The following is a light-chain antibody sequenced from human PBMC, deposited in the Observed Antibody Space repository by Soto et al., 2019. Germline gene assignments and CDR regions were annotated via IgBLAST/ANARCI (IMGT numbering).Light chain of an antibody. CDR3: QHYKSYSEA. CDR1: QDISNY. Sequence: DIQMTQSPSSLSASVGDRVTITCQASQDISNYLNWYQQKPGKAPKLLIYDASNLETGVPSRFSGSGSGTDFTFTISSLQPEDIATYYCQHYKSYSEALGQGTKVELK. J-gene: IGKJ1*01. V-gene: IGKV1-33*01. CDR2: DAS.